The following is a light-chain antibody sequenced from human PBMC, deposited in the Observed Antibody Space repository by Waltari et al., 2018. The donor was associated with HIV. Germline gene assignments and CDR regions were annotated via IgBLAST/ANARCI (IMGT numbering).Light chain of an antibody. CDR2: STS. CDR1: TGAVTSGCY. J-gene: IGLJ3*02. Sequence: GGTVTLTGASSTGAVTSGCYPNWFQQKPGKAHRALIYSTSNKNSWTPARFSGSLLGGNAALSLSCVQPADEAEYYCLLYYGGAWVFGGGTNLTVL. CDR3: LLYYGGAWV. V-gene: IGLV7-43*01.